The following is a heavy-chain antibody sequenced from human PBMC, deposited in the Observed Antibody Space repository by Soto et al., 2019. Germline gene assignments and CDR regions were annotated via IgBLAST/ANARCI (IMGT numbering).Heavy chain of an antibody. V-gene: IGHV1-2*06. D-gene: IGHD1-26*01. J-gene: IGHJ4*02. Sequence: ASVKVSCKASGYTFTGFYMHWVRQAPGQGLEWMGRINPDSGDTDHAEKFQGRVTMTRDTSISTAYMELTRLTSDDTAVYHCASYLVIPAPQRAFDYWGQGTPVTVSS. CDR1: GYTFTGFY. CDR3: ASYLVIPAPQRAFDY. CDR2: INPDSGDT.